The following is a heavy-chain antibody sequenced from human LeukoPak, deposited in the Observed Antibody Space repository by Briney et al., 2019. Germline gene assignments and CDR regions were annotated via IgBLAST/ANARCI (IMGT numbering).Heavy chain of an antibody. Sequence: PSETLSLTCTVSGGSIRSSSYYWGWIRQPPGKGLEWIGSIYYSGSTYYNPSLKSRVTISVDTSKNQFSLKLSSVTAADTAVYYCANILTGYFTFDYWGQGTLVTVSS. CDR3: ANILTGYFTFDY. D-gene: IGHD3-9*01. CDR2: IYYSGST. J-gene: IGHJ4*02. CDR1: GGSIRSSSYY. V-gene: IGHV4-39*07.